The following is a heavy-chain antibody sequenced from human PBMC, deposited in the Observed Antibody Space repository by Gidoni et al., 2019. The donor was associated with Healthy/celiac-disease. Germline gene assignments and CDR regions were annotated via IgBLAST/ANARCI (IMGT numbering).Heavy chain of an antibody. D-gene: IGHD3-10*01. V-gene: IGHV3-48*02. CDR2: ISSSSSTI. J-gene: IGHJ3*02. CDR1: GFTFSSYS. CDR3: ARDGDYYGSGSYYTNAFDI. Sequence: EVQLVESGGGLVQPGGSLRLSCAASGFTFSSYSMNWVRQAPGKGLEWVSYISSSSSTIYYADSVKGRFTISRDNAKNSLYLQMNSLRDEDTAVYYCARDGDYYGSGSYYTNAFDIWGQGTMVTVSS.